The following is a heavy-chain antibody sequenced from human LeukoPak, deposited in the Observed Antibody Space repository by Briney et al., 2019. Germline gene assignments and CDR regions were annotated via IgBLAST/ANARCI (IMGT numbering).Heavy chain of an antibody. Sequence: CGPTLVKPTQTLTLTCTFSGVSRSTSGVGVGWIRQPPGTALEWLPRILWDDDKRYNPSLMSRLTITKDTSKNQVVLIMTDMDPVDTATYYCAHRRHYRDSSSWYRGVGYFDYWGQGTLVTVSS. CDR2: ILWDDDK. CDR3: AHRRHYRDSSSWYRGVGYFDY. D-gene: IGHD6-13*01. V-gene: IGHV2-5*02. CDR1: GVSRSTSGVG. J-gene: IGHJ4*02.